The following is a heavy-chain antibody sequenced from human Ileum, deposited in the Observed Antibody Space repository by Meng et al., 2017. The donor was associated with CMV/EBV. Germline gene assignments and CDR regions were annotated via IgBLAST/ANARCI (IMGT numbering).Heavy chain of an antibody. CDR1: GYTFTAYY. V-gene: IGHV1-2*02. CDR3: ARAGRGEAAYSHYDF. D-gene: IGHD2-15*01. CDR2: INPKSGAT. J-gene: IGHJ4*02. Sequence: ASVKVSCKASGYTFTAYYMYWVRQAPGQGLEWMGWINPKSGATDYAQRFQGGVTMTRDTSTTTVYMETYLRSDDTAVYYCARAGRGEAAYSHYDFWGQGTPVTVSS.